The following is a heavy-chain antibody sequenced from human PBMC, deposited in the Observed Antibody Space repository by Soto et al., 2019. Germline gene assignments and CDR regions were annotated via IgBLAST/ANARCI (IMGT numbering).Heavy chain of an antibody. D-gene: IGHD3-3*01. V-gene: IGHV4-59*01. Sequence: SETLSLTCTVSGGSISSYYWSWIRQPPGKGLEWIGYIYYSGSTNYNPSLKSRVTISVDTSKNQFSLKLSSVTAADTAVYYCARALGVYDFWSGFYHDYWGQGTLVTVSS. CDR1: GGSISSYY. CDR3: ARALGVYDFWSGFYHDY. CDR2: IYYSGST. J-gene: IGHJ4*02.